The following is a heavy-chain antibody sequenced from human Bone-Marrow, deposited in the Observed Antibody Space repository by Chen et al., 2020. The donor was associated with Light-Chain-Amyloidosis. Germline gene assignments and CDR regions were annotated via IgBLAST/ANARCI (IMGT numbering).Heavy chain of an antibody. J-gene: IGHJ4*02. V-gene: IGHV3-15*01. Sequence: EVRLVESGGGVVKPGGSLRLSCAASGFSFSNAWVTWVRQAPGKGLGWLGRIKSESDGGTTAFAASVQGRFGISRDQTRNTVYLQMSSLKSDDTAIYYCASDGGLVVVEAAVWGQGTQVTVSS. D-gene: IGHD2-21*01. CDR2: IKSESDGGTT. CDR1: GFSFSNAW. CDR3: ASDGGLVVVEAAV.